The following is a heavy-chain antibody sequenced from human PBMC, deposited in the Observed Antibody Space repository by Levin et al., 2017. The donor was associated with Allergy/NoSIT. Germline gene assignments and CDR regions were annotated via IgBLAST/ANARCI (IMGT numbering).Heavy chain of an antibody. CDR2: ISGSGGST. CDR1: KFTFTNYA. J-gene: IGHJ2*01. Sequence: GGSLRLSCAASKFTFTNYAMNWVRQAPGKGLEWVSVISGSGGSTFYADSVVGRFTISRDNSKNTLYLQMNSLRADDTAVYYCAQDSLHEGGSAKYWYFELWGRGTLVTVSS. V-gene: IGHV3-23*01. D-gene: IGHD2-15*01. CDR3: AQDSLHEGGSAKYWYFEL.